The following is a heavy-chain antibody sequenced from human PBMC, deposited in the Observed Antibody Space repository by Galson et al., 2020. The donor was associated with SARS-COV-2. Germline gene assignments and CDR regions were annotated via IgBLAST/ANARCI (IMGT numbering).Heavy chain of an antibody. CDR3: AQGFGELFPPDGGFDP. V-gene: IGHV7-4-1*02. J-gene: IGHJ5*02. CDR2: INTNTGNP. CDR1: GYTFTSYA. Sequence: ASVKVSCKASGYTFTSYAMNWVRQAPGQGLEWMGWINTNTGNPTYAQGFTGRFVFSLDTSVSTAYLQISSLKAEDTAVYYCAQGFGELFPPDGGFDPWGQGTLVTVSS. D-gene: IGHD3-10*01.